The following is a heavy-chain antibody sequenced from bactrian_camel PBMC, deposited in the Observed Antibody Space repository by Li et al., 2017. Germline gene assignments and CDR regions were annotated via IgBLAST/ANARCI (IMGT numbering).Heavy chain of an antibody. V-gene: IGHV3S40*01. CDR3: ATTRICDGLGTLTCPGRDQNKYEY. CDR2: IDRDGVST. Sequence: EVQLVESGVATVEAGGSLRLSCTSNVYTSGFWCMGWFSHGPGQEGVATIDRDGVSTYADAVKGRFSISKDDSKRTLYLQMDNLRPEDTAMYYCATTRICDGLGTLTCPGRDQNKYEYWGQGTQVTVS. D-gene: IGHD1*01. CDR1: VYTSGFWC. J-gene: IGHJ4*01.